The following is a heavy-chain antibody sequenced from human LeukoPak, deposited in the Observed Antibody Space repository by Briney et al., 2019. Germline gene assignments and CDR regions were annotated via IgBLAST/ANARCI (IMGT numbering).Heavy chain of an antibody. CDR2: ISSSSSYI. V-gene: IGHV3-21*01. CDR3: ARAVYGFDAFDI. CDR1: GFTFSSYS. D-gene: IGHD4-17*01. Sequence: GGSLRLSCAASGFTFSSYSMNWVRQAPGKGLEWVSSISSSSSYIYYADSVKGRFTISRDNAKNSLYLQMNSLRAEDTAVYYCARAVYGFDAFDIWGQGTMLSVSS. J-gene: IGHJ3*02.